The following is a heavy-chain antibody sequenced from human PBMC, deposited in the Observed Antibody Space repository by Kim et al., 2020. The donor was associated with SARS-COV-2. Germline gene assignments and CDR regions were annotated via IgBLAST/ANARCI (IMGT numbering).Heavy chain of an antibody. CDR1: GYTFTNYA. D-gene: IGHD1-1*01. CDR2: ISVGYVNT. Sequence: ASVKVSCKASGYTFTNYAMHWVRQAPGQGLEWMGWISVGYVNTKYLPKFQGRVTITRDTSASTVYMELRSLRSEDTAVYYCARVCTTRNGGYYFDFLGQG. CDR3: ARVCTTRNGGYYFDF. V-gene: IGHV1-3*01. J-gene: IGHJ4*02.